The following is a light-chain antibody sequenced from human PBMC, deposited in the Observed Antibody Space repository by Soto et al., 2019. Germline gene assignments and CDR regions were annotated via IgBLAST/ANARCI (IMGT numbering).Light chain of an antibody. CDR3: QQSYITTWT. CDR2: AAS. V-gene: IGKV1-39*01. Sequence: DIQMTQSPSSLSASVGDRVTITCRASQGISTYLNWYLQKPGKAPKLLIYAASSLQSGVPSRFSGSGSETDFTLTISSLQPEDFATYSCQQSYITTWTFGQGTKV. J-gene: IGKJ1*01. CDR1: QGISTY.